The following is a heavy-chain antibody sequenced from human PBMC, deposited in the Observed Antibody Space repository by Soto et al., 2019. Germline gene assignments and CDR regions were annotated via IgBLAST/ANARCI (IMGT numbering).Heavy chain of an antibody. CDR1: GGSFRRHY. D-gene: IGHD3-10*01. Sequence: SGTLSLTCTVSGGSFRRHYWSWIRQPPGKGLEWIGYIYYSGSTNYNPSLKSRVTISVDTSKNQFSLKLNSMTAADTAVYYCARHNYGSGSTYFDYWGQGPLVTVS. CDR3: ARHNYGSGSTYFDY. V-gene: IGHV4-59*08. CDR2: IYYSGST. J-gene: IGHJ4*02.